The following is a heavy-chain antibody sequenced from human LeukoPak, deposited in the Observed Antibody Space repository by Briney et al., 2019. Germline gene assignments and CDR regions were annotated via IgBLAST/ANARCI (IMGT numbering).Heavy chain of an antibody. D-gene: IGHD6-13*01. CDR2: ITPSGGT. CDR3: ARDSGRIAANFDY. CDR1: GYTFTSYA. Sequence: ASVKVSCKASGYTFTSYAMHWVRQAPGQGLEWMGWITPSGGTNYPQKFQGRVAITRDTSITTAYMDLSRLTSDDMAVYYCARDSGRIAANFDYWGQGTLVTVSS. V-gene: IGHV1-2*02. J-gene: IGHJ4*02.